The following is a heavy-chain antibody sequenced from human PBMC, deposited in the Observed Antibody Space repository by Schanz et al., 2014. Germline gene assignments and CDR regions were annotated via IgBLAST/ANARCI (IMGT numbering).Heavy chain of an antibody. CDR2: INPSGGST. CDR1: GYSFTEYF. J-gene: IGHJ4*02. CDR3: ARGTRVRTTDFWSGLYYFDY. Sequence: QVQLVQSGPAVKKPGASMKVSCLASGYSFTEYFLHWVRQAPGQGLEWMGIINPSGGSTIYAQKFQGRVTMTRDTSTMTVYMELSSLRSEDTTVYYCARGTRVRTTDFWSGLYYFDYWGQGTLVTVSS. D-gene: IGHD3-3*01. V-gene: IGHV1-46*01.